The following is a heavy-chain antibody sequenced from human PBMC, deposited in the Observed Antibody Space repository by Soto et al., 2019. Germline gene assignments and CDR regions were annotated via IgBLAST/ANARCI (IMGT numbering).Heavy chain of an antibody. D-gene: IGHD5-18*01. CDR3: ARGPPRELWSPQNIYYYYGMDV. V-gene: IGHV1-2*02. CDR2: INPNSGGT. CDR1: GYTFTGYY. J-gene: IGHJ6*02. Sequence: GASVKVSCKASGYTFTGYYMHWVRQAPGQGLEWMGWINPNSGGTNYAQKFQGRVTMTRDTSISTAYMELSRLRSDDTAVYYCARGPPRELWSPQNIYYYYGMDVWGQGTRVTVSS.